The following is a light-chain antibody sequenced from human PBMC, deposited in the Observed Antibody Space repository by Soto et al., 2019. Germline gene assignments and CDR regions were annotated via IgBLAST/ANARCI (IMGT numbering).Light chain of an antibody. CDR3: QQYGRSSWT. J-gene: IGKJ1*01. CDR2: GAS. Sequence: EIVLTQSPGTLSLPPGERATLSCRASQRVRSSYLAWYQQKFGKAPRLLIYGASSRATGIPDRFSGSGSGTDFTLTISRLEPEDFAVYYCQQYGRSSWTFGQGTKVEIK. V-gene: IGKV3-20*01. CDR1: QRVRSSY.